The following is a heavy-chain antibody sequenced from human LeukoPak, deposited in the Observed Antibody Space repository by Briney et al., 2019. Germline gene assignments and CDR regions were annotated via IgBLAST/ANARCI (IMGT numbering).Heavy chain of an antibody. CDR1: GYTFSNYW. CDR3: TRHWVPGSATRMIDS. D-gene: IGHD2-15*01. CDR2: IYPGDSDT. V-gene: IGHV5-51*01. Sequence: GESLKISCKGSGYTFSNYWIGWVRQMPGKGLEWMGIIYPGDSDTRYNPSFQGQVTFSADKSISTAYLQWSSLKASDTAIYYCTRHWVPGSATRMIDSWGPGTLVTVSS. J-gene: IGHJ4*02.